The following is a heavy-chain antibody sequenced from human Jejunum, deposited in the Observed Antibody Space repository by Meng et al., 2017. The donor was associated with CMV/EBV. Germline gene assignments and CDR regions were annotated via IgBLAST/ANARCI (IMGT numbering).Heavy chain of an antibody. V-gene: IGHV4-59*01. D-gene: IGHD2-15*01. Sequence: LSCTVAGGSIIGYYWSWIRQPPGKGLEWVGYIYYTGGTNYNPSLESRATISLDRTKSQFSLKLTSVTPADTAVYYCARVRGGFDPWGQGSLVTVSS. CDR3: ARVRGGFDP. J-gene: IGHJ5*02. CDR2: IYYTGGT. CDR1: GGSIIGYY.